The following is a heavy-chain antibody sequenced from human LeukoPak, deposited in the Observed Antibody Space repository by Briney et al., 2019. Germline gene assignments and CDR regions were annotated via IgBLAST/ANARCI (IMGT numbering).Heavy chain of an antibody. Sequence: GGSLRLSCAASGFTFSSYSMNWVRQAPGKGLEWVSSISSSSSYIYYADSVKGRFTISRDNAKNSLYLQMNSLRAEETAVYYCARTSGADYDILTGYYYPYYFDYWGQGTLVTVSS. V-gene: IGHV3-21*01. CDR3: ARTSGADYDILTGYYYPYYFDY. D-gene: IGHD3-9*01. CDR1: GFTFSSYS. CDR2: ISSSSSYI. J-gene: IGHJ4*02.